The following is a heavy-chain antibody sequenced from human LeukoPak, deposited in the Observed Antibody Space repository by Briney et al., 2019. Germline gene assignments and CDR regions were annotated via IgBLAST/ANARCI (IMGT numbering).Heavy chain of an antibody. D-gene: IGHD3-10*01. V-gene: IGHV4-34*01. Sequence: PSETLSLTCAVYGGSFSGYYWSWLRQPPGKGLEWIGEINHSGSTNYNPSLKSRVTISVDTSKNQFSLKMSSVTAADTAVYYCARLFGYYYGSGSPNFDYWGQGTLVTVSS. CDR1: GGSFSGYY. J-gene: IGHJ4*02. CDR3: ARLFGYYYGSGSPNFDY. CDR2: INHSGST.